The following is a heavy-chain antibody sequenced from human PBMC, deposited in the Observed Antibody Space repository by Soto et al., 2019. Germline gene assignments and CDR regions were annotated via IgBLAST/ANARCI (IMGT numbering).Heavy chain of an antibody. V-gene: IGHV3-30*18. D-gene: IGHD6-19*01. CDR1: GFIFSNYG. J-gene: IGHJ3*02. CDR2: ISYDGSNK. Sequence: ALRLSCAAPGFIFSNYGKHCGRQAPGKGLEWVAVISYDGSNKYYADSVKGRFTISRDNSKNTLYLQMNSLRAEDTAVYYCAKMAADDAFDIWGQGTMVTVS. CDR3: AKMAADDAFDI.